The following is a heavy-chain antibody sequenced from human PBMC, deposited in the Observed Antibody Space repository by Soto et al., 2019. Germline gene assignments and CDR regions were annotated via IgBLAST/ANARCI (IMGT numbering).Heavy chain of an antibody. CDR1: GVSISSYY. Sequence: PSETLSLTCTVSGVSISSYYWSWIRQPPGKGLEWIGYIYYSGSTNYNPSLKSRVTISVDTSKNQFSLKLSSVTAADTAVYYCARHFDYSGYDYYFDYWGQGTLVTVSS. CDR3: ARHFDYSGYDYYFDY. V-gene: IGHV4-59*08. J-gene: IGHJ4*02. D-gene: IGHD5-12*01. CDR2: IYYSGST.